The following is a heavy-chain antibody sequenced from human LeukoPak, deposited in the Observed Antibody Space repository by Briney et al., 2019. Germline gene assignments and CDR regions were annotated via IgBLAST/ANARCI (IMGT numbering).Heavy chain of an antibody. D-gene: IGHD3-3*01. CDR1: GGSISSYY. CDR3: ARAGESYDFWSGYPLGPFDY. Sequence: PSETLSLTCTVSGGSISSYYWSWIRQPPGKGLEWIGYIYYSGSTNYNPSLKSRVTISVDTSKNQFSLKLSSVTAPDTAVYYCARAGESYDFWSGYPLGPFDYWGQGTLVTVSS. V-gene: IGHV4-59*01. J-gene: IGHJ4*02. CDR2: IYYSGST.